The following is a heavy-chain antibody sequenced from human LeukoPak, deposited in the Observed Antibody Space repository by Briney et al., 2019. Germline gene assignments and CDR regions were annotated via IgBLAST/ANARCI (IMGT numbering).Heavy chain of an antibody. D-gene: IGHD3-22*01. CDR2: IRYDGLYD. V-gene: IGHV3-30*02. J-gene: IGHJ4*02. CDR3: AKDWGYYDTSGYYFDY. Sequence: GGSLRLSCAASGFTFSSYAMHWVRQAPGQGLEWLAFIRYDGLYDNYADSVKGRFTISRDNSKNTLYLQMSSLRVADTAVYYCAKDWGYYDTSGYYFDYWGQGTLVSVSS. CDR1: GFTFSSYA.